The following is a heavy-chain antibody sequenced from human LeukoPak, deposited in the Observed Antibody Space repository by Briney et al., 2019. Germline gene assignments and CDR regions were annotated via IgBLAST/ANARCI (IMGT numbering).Heavy chain of an antibody. CDR1: GFTFSSYS. V-gene: IGHV3-48*01. J-gene: IGHJ5*02. Sequence: SGGSLRLSCAASGFTFSSYSMNWVRQAPGKGLEWVSYISSSSSPIYYADSVKGRFTISRDNAKNSLYLQMNSLRTEDTAVYYCARLLGSHINYFDPWGQGTLVTVSS. D-gene: IGHD2-21*01. CDR3: ARLLGSHINYFDP. CDR2: ISSSSSPI.